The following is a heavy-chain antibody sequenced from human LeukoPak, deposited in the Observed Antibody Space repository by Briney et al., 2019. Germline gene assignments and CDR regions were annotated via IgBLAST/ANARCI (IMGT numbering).Heavy chain of an antibody. D-gene: IGHD6-13*01. V-gene: IGHV3-30-3*01. CDR2: ISYDGSNK. CDR1: GFTFSSYA. J-gene: IGHJ6*02. Sequence: PGGSLRLSCAASGFTFSSYAMHWVRQAPGKVLEGVAVISYDGSNKYYADSVKGRFTISRDNSKKTLYLQMNSLRAEATAVYYCAREQDSGYSSSWYLFYYYGMDVWGQGTTVTVSS. CDR3: AREQDSGYSSSWYLFYYYGMDV.